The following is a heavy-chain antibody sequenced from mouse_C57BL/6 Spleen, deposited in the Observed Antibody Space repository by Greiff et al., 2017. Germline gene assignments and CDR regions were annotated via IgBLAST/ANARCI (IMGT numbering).Heavy chain of an antibody. CDR3: ARGLNYYGSSYGFAD. V-gene: IGHV1-55*01. CDR2: IYPGSGST. Sequence: VQLQQPGAELVKPGASVKMSCKASGYTFTSYWITWVKQRPGQGLEWIGDIYPGSGSTNYNEKFKSKATLTVDTSSSTAYMQLSSLTSDDSAVYYCARGLNYYGSSYGFADWGQGTLVTVSA. J-gene: IGHJ3*01. D-gene: IGHD1-1*01. CDR1: GYTFTSYW.